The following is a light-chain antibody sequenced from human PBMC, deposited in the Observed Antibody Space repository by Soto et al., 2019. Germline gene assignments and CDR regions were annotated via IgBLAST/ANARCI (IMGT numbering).Light chain of an antibody. CDR2: DAS. Sequence: DIPMTQSPSSLSASVGDRVTITCQASQDISNYLNWYQQKPGKAPKVLIYDASNLKTGVPSRFSGSGSGTDFTFTISSLQPEDIATYYCQQYDNLLLTFGGGTKVEIK. J-gene: IGKJ4*01. CDR1: QDISNY. CDR3: QQYDNLLLT. V-gene: IGKV1-33*01.